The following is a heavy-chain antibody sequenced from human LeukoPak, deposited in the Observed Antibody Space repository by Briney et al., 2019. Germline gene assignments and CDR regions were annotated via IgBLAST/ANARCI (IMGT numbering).Heavy chain of an antibody. CDR3: AREVTTNYFDY. CDR1: GGSISSGGYP. D-gene: IGHD4-17*01. V-gene: IGHV4-30-2*01. Sequence: SETLSLTCAVSGGSISSGGYPWSWIRQPPGKGLEWIGYIYHSGSTYYNPSLKSRVTISVDRSKNQFSLKLSSVTAADTAVYYCAREVTTNYFDYWGQGTLVTVSS. J-gene: IGHJ4*02. CDR2: IYHSGST.